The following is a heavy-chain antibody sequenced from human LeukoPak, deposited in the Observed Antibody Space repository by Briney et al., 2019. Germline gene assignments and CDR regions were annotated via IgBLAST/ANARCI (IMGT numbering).Heavy chain of an antibody. D-gene: IGHD6-13*01. CDR1: GYTFTGYD. CDR2: MKSNSGDT. Sequence: ASVKVSCKTSGYTFTGYDINWVRQAPGQGLEWMGWMKSNSGDTHFAQKFQGRLTMTRNTSISTAFMELSSLRSEDTAVYYCARGEYSSSWYPCDYWGEGSLVTVSS. J-gene: IGHJ4*02. V-gene: IGHV1-8*01. CDR3: ARGEYSSSWYPCDY.